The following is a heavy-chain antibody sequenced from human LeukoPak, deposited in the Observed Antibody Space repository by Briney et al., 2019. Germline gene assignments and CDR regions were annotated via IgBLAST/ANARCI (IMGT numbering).Heavy chain of an antibody. J-gene: IGHJ3*01. Sequence: SQTLSLTCAISGDSVSNKSAAWYWTRQSPSRGLEWLGRTYYRSTWYNDYAVSVKSRITINPDTSKNQFSLQLNSLTPEDTAVYYCARDPDPFSRLSIFDVWGQGTMVTVSS. CDR3: ARDPDPFSRLSIFDV. CDR2: TYYRSTWYN. D-gene: IGHD3-16*02. V-gene: IGHV6-1*01. CDR1: GDSVSNKSAA.